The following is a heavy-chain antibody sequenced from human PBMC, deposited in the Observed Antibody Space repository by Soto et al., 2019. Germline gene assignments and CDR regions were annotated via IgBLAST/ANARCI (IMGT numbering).Heavy chain of an antibody. CDR3: ARDLENYYGMDV. J-gene: IGHJ6*02. CDR1: GYTFTGYY. Sequence: ASVKVSCKASGYTFTGYYMHWVRQAPGQGLEWMGWINPNSGGTNYAQKFQGMVTMTRDTSISTAYMELSRLRSDDTAVYYCARDLENYYGMDVWGQGTTVTVSS. CDR2: INPNSGGT. V-gene: IGHV1-2*02.